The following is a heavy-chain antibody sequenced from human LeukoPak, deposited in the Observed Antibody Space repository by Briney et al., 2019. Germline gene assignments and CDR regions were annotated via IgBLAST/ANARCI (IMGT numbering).Heavy chain of an antibody. D-gene: IGHD3-10*01. Sequence: SETLSLTCTVSGDSISGYYWSWIRQPPGKGLEWIGYIYYSGSTNYNPSLKSRVTISVDTSKNQFSLKLSSVTAADTAVYYCARAGGSGSYYHFYYYYYMDVWGKGTTVTVSS. CDR1: GDSISGYY. CDR3: ARAGGSGSYYHFYYYYYMDV. J-gene: IGHJ6*03. CDR2: IYYSGST. V-gene: IGHV4-59*01.